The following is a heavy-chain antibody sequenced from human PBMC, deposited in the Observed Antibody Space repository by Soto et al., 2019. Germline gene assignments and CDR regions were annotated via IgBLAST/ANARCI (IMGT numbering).Heavy chain of an antibody. V-gene: IGHV1-8*01. CDR1: GYTFTSYD. J-gene: IGHJ5*02. D-gene: IGHD3-3*01. CDR2: MNPNSGNT. Sequence: QVQLVQSGAEVKKPGASVKVSCKASGYTFTSYDINCVRQATGQGLEWMGWMNPNSGNTGYAQKFQGRVTLTRNTSISTAYMELSSLRSEDTAVYYCARGGPVLRFLEWPYVGHWLDPWGQGTLVTVSS. CDR3: ARGGPVLRFLEWPYVGHWLDP.